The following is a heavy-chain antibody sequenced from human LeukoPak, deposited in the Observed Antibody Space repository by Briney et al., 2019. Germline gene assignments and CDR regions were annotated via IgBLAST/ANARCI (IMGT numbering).Heavy chain of an antibody. V-gene: IGHV3-11*01. CDR3: ARESGYIFNL. J-gene: IGHJ5*02. CDR2: ISSTASMI. Sequence: PGGSLRLSCAASGFTFSGYYMSWIRQAPGKGLEWVSYISSTASMIYYADSVKGRFTISRDNAKSSLYLQMNSLRAEDTAVYYCARESGYIFNLWGQGTLVTVSS. CDR1: GFTFSGYY. D-gene: IGHD5-12*01.